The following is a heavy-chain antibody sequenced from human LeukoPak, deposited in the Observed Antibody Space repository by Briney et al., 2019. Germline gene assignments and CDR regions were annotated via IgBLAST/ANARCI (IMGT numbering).Heavy chain of an antibody. J-gene: IGHJ4*02. V-gene: IGHV4-31*03. D-gene: IGHD3-22*01. CDR1: GGSISSGGYY. Sequence: PSETLSLTCTVSGGSISSGGYYWSWIRQHPGKGLEWIGYIYYSGSTYYNPSLKSRVTISVDTSKNQFSLKLSSVTAADTAVYYWARDNQPYDSSGYNGDYFDYWGQGTLVTVSS. CDR3: ARDNQPYDSSGYNGDYFDY. CDR2: IYYSGST.